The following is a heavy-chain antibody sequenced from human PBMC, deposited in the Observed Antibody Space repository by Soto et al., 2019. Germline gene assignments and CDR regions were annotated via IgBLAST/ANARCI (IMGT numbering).Heavy chain of an antibody. D-gene: IGHD5-18*01. CDR1: GGSINSGGYC. V-gene: IGHV4-31*03. J-gene: IGHJ4*02. Sequence: QVQLQESGPGLVKPSQTLSLTCTVSGGSINSGGYCWSWIRQHPGKGLDWIGCISYGGSTSYNPSLKSRVSISVDTSKNQFSLKLTSVTAADTAVYYCSRGILVWGQGALITVSS. CDR2: ISYGGST. CDR3: SRGILV.